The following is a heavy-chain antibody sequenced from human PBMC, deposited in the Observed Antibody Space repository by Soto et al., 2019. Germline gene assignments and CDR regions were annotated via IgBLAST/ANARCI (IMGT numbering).Heavy chain of an antibody. D-gene: IGHD6-6*01. J-gene: IGHJ4*02. V-gene: IGHV3-30*04. CDR3: AKDSPLYSSSPGSLGY. Sequence: GGSLRLSCAASGFTFSSYAMHWVRQAPGKGLEWVAVISYDGSNKYYADSVKGRFTISRDNSKNTLYLQMNSLRAEDTAVYYCAKDSPLYSSSPGSLGYWGQGTLVTVSS. CDR1: GFTFSSYA. CDR2: ISYDGSNK.